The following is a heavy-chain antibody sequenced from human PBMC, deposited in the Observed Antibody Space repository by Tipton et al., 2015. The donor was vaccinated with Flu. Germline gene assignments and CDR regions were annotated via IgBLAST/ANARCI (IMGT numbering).Heavy chain of an antibody. D-gene: IGHD3-3*01. CDR2: ISGSGGST. Sequence: SLRLSCAASGFTFSSYAMSWVRQAPGKGLEWVSAISGSGGSTYYADSVKGRFTISRDNSKNTLYLQMNSLRAEDTAVYYCAKSPHYDFWSGYSPFDYWGQGTLVTVSS. J-gene: IGHJ4*02. V-gene: IGHV3-23*01. CDR3: AKSPHYDFWSGYSPFDY. CDR1: GFTFSSYA.